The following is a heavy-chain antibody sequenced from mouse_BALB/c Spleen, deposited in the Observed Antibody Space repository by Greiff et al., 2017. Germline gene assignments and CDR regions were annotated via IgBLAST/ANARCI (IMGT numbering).Heavy chain of an antibody. J-gene: IGHJ4*01. CDR2: ISSGGSYT. V-gene: IGHV5-9-3*01. CDR3: ARRLGDYAMDY. D-gene: IGHD4-1*01. CDR1: GFTFSSYA. Sequence: EVHLVESGGGLVKPGGSLKLSCAASGFTFSSYAMSWVRQTPEKRLEWVATISSGGSYTYYPDSVKGRFTISRDNAKNTLYLQMSSLRSEDTAMYYCARRLGDYAMDYWGEGTSGTVAS.